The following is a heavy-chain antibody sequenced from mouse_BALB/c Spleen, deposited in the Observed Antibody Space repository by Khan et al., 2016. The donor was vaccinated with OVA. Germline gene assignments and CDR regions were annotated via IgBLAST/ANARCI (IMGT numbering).Heavy chain of an antibody. J-gene: IGHJ3*01. Sequence: QVQLQQPGAELARPGASVKLSCKASGYTFTDYYINWVKQRTGQGLEWIGEIYPGSGNTYYNEKFKGKATLTADKSSSTAYMQLSSLTSEDSAVFFYARRNYCGYTFAYWGQGTLVTVSA. V-gene: IGHV1-77*01. CDR3: ARRNYCGYTFAY. CDR1: GYTFTDYY. D-gene: IGHD1-2*01. CDR2: IYPGSGNT.